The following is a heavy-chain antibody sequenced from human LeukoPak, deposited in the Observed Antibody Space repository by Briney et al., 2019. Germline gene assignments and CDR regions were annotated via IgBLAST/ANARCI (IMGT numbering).Heavy chain of an antibody. CDR2: ISWDGGST. V-gene: IGHV3-43D*03. D-gene: IGHD4-17*01. CDR3: AKDGSARDYGDYGYNTPYYYYMDV. CDR1: GFTFDEHA. J-gene: IGHJ6*03. Sequence: PGGSLRLSCAASGFTFDEHAMHWVRQAPGKGLEWVSLISWDGGSTYSVDSMKGRVTISRDNSKNSLYLQMNSLRPEDTALYYCAKDGSARDYGDYGYNTPYYYYMDVWGKGTMVTVSS.